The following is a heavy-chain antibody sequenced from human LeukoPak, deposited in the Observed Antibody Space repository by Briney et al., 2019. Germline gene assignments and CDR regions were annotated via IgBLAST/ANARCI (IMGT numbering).Heavy chain of an antibody. CDR1: GGSISTYY. D-gene: IGHD6-19*01. V-gene: IGHV4-59*12. J-gene: IGHJ2*01. Sequence: SETLSLTCTVSGGSISTYYWSWIRQPPGEGLEWIGDIYYSGSTNYNPSLESRVSISVDTSKNQFSLKLSSVTAADTAVYYCARERGAGAGFDLWGRGTLLTVSS. CDR2: IYYSGST. CDR3: ARERGAGAGFDL.